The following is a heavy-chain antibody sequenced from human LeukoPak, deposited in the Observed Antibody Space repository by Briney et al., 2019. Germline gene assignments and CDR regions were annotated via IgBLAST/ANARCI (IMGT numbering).Heavy chain of an antibody. CDR3: KGGFGELNDY. V-gene: IGHV1-2*02. J-gene: IGHJ4*02. CDR1: GYTFTGYY. D-gene: IGHD3-10*01. CDR2: INPNSGGT. Sequence: ASVKVSCKASGYTFTGYYTHWVRQAPGQGLEWMGWINPNSGGTNYAQKFQGRVTMTRDTSISTAYMELSRLRSDDTAVYYSKGGFGELNDYWGQGTLVTVSS.